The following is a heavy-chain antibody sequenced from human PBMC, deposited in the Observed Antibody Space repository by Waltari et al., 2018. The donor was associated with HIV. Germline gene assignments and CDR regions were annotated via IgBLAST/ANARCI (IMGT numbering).Heavy chain of an antibody. CDR3: ARGLRAMVRGVNRWFDP. CDR1: GGSFSGYY. D-gene: IGHD3-10*01. J-gene: IGHJ5*02. CDR2: INHSGST. Sequence: QVQLQQWGAGLLKPSETLSLTCAVYGGSFSGYYWSWIRQPPGKGLEWIGEINHSGSTNSNPSLKSRVTISVDTSKNQFSLKLSSVTAADTAVYYCARGLRAMVRGVNRWFDPWGQGTLVTVSS. V-gene: IGHV4-34*01.